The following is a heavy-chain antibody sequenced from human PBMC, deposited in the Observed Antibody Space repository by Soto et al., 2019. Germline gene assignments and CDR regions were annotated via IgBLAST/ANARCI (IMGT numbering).Heavy chain of an antibody. Sequence: LRLSCAASGFTFSSYGMHWVRQAPGKGLEWVAVIWCDGSNIYYADSVKGRFTISRDNSKNSLHLQMNSLRVEDTAVYYCARDGYDSSGDSEYFQYWGQGTLVTVSS. CDR2: IWCDGSNI. D-gene: IGHD3-22*01. CDR3: ARDGYDSSGDSEYFQY. J-gene: IGHJ1*01. V-gene: IGHV3-33*01. CDR1: GFTFSSYG.